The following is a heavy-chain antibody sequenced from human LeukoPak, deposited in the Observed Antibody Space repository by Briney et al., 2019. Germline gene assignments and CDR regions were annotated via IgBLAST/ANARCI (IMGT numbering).Heavy chain of an antibody. J-gene: IGHJ3*02. CDR1: RLTFSSYG. V-gene: IGHV3-30*02. Sequence: GGSLRLSCAAARLTFSSYGMHWVRQAPGKGLEWVTFIRYDGNNKYFADSVKGRFTISRDNSKNTLYLQMNSLRADDTAVYYCAKNNLVGATVEAFDIWGQGTMVTVSS. CDR2: IRYDGNNK. D-gene: IGHD1-26*01. CDR3: AKNNLVGATVEAFDI.